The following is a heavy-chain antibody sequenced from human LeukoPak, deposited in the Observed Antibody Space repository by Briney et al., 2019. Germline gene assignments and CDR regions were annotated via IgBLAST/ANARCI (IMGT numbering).Heavy chain of an antibody. Sequence: PSQTLSLTCTVSGGSISSGSYYWSWIRQPAGKGLEWIGRIYTSGSTNYNPSLKSRVTISVDTSKNQFSLKLSSVTAADTAVYYCARERSDSSGYYFYYYYYMDVWGKGTTVTISS. CDR1: GGSISSGSYY. V-gene: IGHV4-61*02. CDR3: ARERSDSSGYYFYYYYYMDV. D-gene: IGHD3-22*01. J-gene: IGHJ6*03. CDR2: IYTSGST.